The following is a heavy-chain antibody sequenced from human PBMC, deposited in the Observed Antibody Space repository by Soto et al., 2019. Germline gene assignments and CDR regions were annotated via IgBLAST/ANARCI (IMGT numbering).Heavy chain of an antibody. D-gene: IGHD3-3*01. Sequence: TSETLSLTCTVSGGSVSSGSYYWSWIRQPPGKWLEWVANIKGDGTEKYYVDSVKGRFTISRDNAEGSLFLQMDSLRADDTALYYCARSYHYYDFWGGSLEGYYYGVDVWGQGTTVTVSS. J-gene: IGHJ6*02. CDR3: ARSYHYYDFWGGSLEGYYYGVDV. CDR2: IKGDGTEK. CDR1: GGSVSSGSYY. V-gene: IGHV3-7*01.